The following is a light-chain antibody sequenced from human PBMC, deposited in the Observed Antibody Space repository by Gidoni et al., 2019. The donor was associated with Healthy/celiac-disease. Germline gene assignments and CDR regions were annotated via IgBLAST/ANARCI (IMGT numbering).Light chain of an antibody. J-gene: IGKJ5*01. Sequence: MVMTQSPLSLPVTPGEPASISCRSSQSLLHSNGYNYFDWYLQKPGQSPQLLIYLGSTRASGVPDRFSGSGSGTDFTLKISRVEAEDVGVYYCMQALQTRVTFGQGTRLEIK. CDR2: LGS. CDR1: QSLLHSNGYNY. CDR3: MQALQTRVT. V-gene: IGKV2-28*01.